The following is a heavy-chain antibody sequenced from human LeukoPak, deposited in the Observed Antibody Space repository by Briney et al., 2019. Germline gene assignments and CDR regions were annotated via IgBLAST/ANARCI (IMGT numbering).Heavy chain of an antibody. Sequence: PGGSLRLSCAASGFTFSSYAMSWVRQAPGKGLEWVSAISGSGGSTYYADSVKGRFTISRDNSKNTLYLQMSSLRAEDTAVYYCAKKGYCSSTSCYKGYYYYGMDVWGQGTTVTVSS. D-gene: IGHD2-2*02. CDR3: AKKGYCSSTSCYKGYYYYGMDV. CDR2: ISGSGGST. V-gene: IGHV3-23*01. CDR1: GFTFSSYA. J-gene: IGHJ6*02.